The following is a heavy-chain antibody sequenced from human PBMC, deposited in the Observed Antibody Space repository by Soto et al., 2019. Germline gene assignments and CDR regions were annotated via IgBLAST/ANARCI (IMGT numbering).Heavy chain of an antibody. Sequence: PRLSCSASGFTFSSYSMYWVRQAPGKGLEYVSGITSDGGTTYNADSVKGRFSISRDNSKNTLFLQMSSLRPEDTAVYYCVGTLRWKHATFDYWGQGIQVTVSS. CDR3: VGTLRWKHATFDY. CDR2: ITSDGGTT. V-gene: IGHV3-64D*06. J-gene: IGHJ4*02. D-gene: IGHD2-15*01. CDR1: GFTFSSYS.